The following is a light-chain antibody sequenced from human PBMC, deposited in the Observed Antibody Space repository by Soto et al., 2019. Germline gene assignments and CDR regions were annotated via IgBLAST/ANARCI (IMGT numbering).Light chain of an antibody. Sequence: EIVLTQSPGTLSLSPGERATLSCRASQSVNDMYLAWYQQKPGQAPRLLIYGASIRATGIPGRFSGSGSGTDFTLTITRLEPEDFAVYYCKQFGSSLWTFGQGTKVEIK. J-gene: IGKJ1*01. V-gene: IGKV3-20*01. CDR2: GAS. CDR3: KQFGSSLWT. CDR1: QSVNDMY.